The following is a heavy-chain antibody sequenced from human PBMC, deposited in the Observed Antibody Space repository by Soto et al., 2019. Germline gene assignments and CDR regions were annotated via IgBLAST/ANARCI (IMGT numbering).Heavy chain of an antibody. CDR1: GYTFTSYA. CDR3: ARSKNAPVYYYGLGSYYPPPLDY. Sequence: ASVKVSCKASGYTFTSYAMHWVRQAPGQRLEWMGWINAGNGNTKYSQKFQGRVTITRDTSASTAYMELSSLRSEDTAVYYCARSKNAPVYYYGLGSYYPPPLDYWGQGTLVTVSS. J-gene: IGHJ4*02. D-gene: IGHD3-10*01. V-gene: IGHV1-3*01. CDR2: INAGNGNT.